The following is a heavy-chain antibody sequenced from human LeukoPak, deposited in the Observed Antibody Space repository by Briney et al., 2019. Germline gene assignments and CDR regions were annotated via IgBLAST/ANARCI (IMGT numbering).Heavy chain of an antibody. CDR2: IYPGDSDT. V-gene: IGHV5-51*01. J-gene: IGHJ4*02. D-gene: IGHD6-19*01. CDR3: ARAPQYSSGWCDY. CDR1: GYSFTSYW. Sequence: GESLKISCKGPGYSFTSYWIGWVRQMPGKGLEWMGIIYPGDSDTRYSLSFQGQVTISADKSISTAYLQWSSLKASDTAMYYCARAPQYSSGWCDYWGQGTLVTVSS.